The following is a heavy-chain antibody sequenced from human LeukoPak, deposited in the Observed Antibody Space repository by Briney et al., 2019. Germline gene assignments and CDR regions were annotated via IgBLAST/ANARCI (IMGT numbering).Heavy chain of an antibody. D-gene: IGHD3-10*01. CDR2: IDTTTGNP. V-gene: IGHV7-4-1*02. CDR1: GYPFSAHF. CDR3: VRGTPTPGMDY. J-gene: IGHJ4*02. Sequence: ASVKVSCKASGYPFSAHFLNWVRQAPGQGLEWMGNIDTTTGNPRYAQDFTGRFVFSLDASVSTAYLQITSLKADDTAAYYCVRGTPTPGMDYWGQGTQVTVSS.